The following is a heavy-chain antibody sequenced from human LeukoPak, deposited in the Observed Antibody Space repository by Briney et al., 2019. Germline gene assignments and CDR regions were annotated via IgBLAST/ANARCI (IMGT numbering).Heavy chain of an antibody. Sequence: GGSLRLSCTASGFTFGDYAMSWVRQAPGKGLEWVGFIRSKAYGGTTEYAASVKGRFTISRGDSKIIAYLQMNSLKTEDTAVYYCTRVPAWFGELSIDYWGQGTLVTVSS. CDR2: IRSKAYGGTT. V-gene: IGHV3-49*04. D-gene: IGHD3-10*01. J-gene: IGHJ4*02. CDR1: GFTFGDYA. CDR3: TRVPAWFGELSIDY.